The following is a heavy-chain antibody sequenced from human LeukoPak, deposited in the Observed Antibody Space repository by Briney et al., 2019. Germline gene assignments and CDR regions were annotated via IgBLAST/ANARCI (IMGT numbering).Heavy chain of an antibody. Sequence: GASVKVSCKAPGYTFTGYYMHWVRQAPGQGLEWMGWINPNSGGTNYAQKFQGRVTMTRDTSISTAYMELSRLRSDDTAVYYCARAWDCSGGSCYEVFDYWGQGTLVTVSS. V-gene: IGHV1-2*02. CDR2: INPNSGGT. CDR1: GYTFTGYY. D-gene: IGHD2-15*01. CDR3: ARAWDCSGGSCYEVFDY. J-gene: IGHJ4*02.